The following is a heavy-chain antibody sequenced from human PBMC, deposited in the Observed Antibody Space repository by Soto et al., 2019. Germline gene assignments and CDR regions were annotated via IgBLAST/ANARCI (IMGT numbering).Heavy chain of an antibody. Sequence: VGSLRLSCAGSGFIFSNNGMHWVRQAPVKGLEWVAFISYDGGETFYADSVKGRFTISRDNSKSTLFLHMNSLKKEDTAVYYCAITSVADASFDYWGQGTLVPVSP. V-gene: IGHV3-30*03. D-gene: IGHD5-12*01. CDR3: AITSVADASFDY. CDR2: ISYDGGET. J-gene: IGHJ4*02. CDR1: GFIFSNNG.